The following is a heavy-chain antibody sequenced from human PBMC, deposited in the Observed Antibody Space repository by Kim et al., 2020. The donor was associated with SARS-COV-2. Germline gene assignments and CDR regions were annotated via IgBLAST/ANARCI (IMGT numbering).Heavy chain of an antibody. Sequence: GGSLRLSCAASGFTFSSYGMHWVRQAPGKGLEWVAVISYDGSNKYYADSVKGRFTISRDNSKNTLYLQMNSLRAEDTAVYYCARVRTKPYYYDSSGYYGRMGYWGQGTLVTVSS. V-gene: IGHV3-33*05. D-gene: IGHD3-22*01. CDR3: ARVRTKPYYYDSSGYYGRMGY. CDR1: GFTFSSYG. J-gene: IGHJ4*02. CDR2: ISYDGSNK.